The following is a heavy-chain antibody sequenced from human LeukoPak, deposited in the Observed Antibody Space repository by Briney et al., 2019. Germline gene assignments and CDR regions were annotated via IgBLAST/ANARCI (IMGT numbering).Heavy chain of an antibody. CDR2: IYSATGT. Sequence: GGSLRLSCAASGFTVSSKYMSWVRQAPGKGLEWVSVIYSATGTYYADSVKGRFTISRDNSKNTLYLQMNNLRVDDTAVYYCAKKGQADDGGKPDWGQGTLVTVSS. V-gene: IGHV3-53*01. CDR3: AKKGQADDGGKPD. CDR1: GFTVSSKY. J-gene: IGHJ4*02.